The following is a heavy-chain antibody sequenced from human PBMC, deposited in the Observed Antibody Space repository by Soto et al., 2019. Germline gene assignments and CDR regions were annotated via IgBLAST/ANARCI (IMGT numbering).Heavy chain of an antibody. CDR1: GYTFTSYG. J-gene: IGHJ4*02. D-gene: IGHD3-22*01. Sequence: GASVQVSCKASGYTFTSYGISWVRQAPGQGLEWMGWISAYNGNTNYAQKLQGRVTMTTDTSTSTAYMELRSLRSDDTAVYYCARADSSGYYYPRGVDYWGQGTLVTVSS. CDR3: ARADSSGYYYPRGVDY. CDR2: ISAYNGNT. V-gene: IGHV1-18*01.